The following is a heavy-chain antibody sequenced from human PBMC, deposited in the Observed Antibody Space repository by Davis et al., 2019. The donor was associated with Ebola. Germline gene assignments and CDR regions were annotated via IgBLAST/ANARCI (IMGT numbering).Heavy chain of an antibody. Sequence: ASVTVSCKASGYTFTSYAMHLVRQAPGQRLEWMGWINAGNGNTKYSQKFQGRVTITRDTSASTAYMELSSLRSDDTAVYYCARDNGHIGAFDIWGQGTMVTVSS. V-gene: IGHV1-3*01. J-gene: IGHJ3*02. CDR3: ARDNGHIGAFDI. CDR2: INAGNGNT. CDR1: GYTFTSYA.